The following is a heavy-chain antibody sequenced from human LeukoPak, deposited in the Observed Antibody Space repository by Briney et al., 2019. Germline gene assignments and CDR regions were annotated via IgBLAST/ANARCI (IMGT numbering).Heavy chain of an antibody. CDR2: IYYSGST. CDR3: ARQFYESRSPHAKYFQQ. D-gene: IGHD3-22*01. V-gene: IGHV4-39*01. Sequence: GSLRLSCAASGFTFSSYAMSWVRQAPGRGLEWIANIYYSGSTYYSPSLKSRVTISVDTSKNQFSLKLNSVTAADTAVYYCARQFYESRSPHAKYFQQWGQGTLVTVSS. CDR1: GFTFSSYA. J-gene: IGHJ1*01.